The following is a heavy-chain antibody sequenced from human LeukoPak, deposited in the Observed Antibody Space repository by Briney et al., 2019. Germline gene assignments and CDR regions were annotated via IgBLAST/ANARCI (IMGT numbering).Heavy chain of an antibody. CDR2: IWYDGSNK. CDR1: GFTFSSYG. V-gene: IGHV3-33*06. J-gene: IGHJ4*02. Sequence: GGSLRLSCAASGFTFSSYGMHWVRQAPGKGLEWVAVIWYDGSNKYYADSVKGRFTISRDNSKNTLYLQMNSLRAEDTAVYYCAKQYYAGSGRNLDYWGQGTLVTVTS. D-gene: IGHD3-10*01. CDR3: AKQYYAGSGRNLDY.